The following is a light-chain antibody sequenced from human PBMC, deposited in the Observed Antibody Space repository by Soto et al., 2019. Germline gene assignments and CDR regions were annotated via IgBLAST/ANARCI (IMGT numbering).Light chain of an antibody. J-gene: IGLJ2*01. V-gene: IGLV2-14*01. CDR3: SSYTTSSTVL. Sequence: QSALAQPASVSGSPGQSITISCTGTSSDVGGYNYVSWYQQHPGKAPKLMIYDVGNRPLGVSNRFSGSKSGNTASLTISGLQAEDEADYYCSSYTTSSTVLFGGGTKVTVL. CDR1: SSDVGGYNY. CDR2: DVG.